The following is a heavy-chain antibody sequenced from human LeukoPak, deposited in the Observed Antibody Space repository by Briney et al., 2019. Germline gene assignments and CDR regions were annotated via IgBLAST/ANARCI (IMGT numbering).Heavy chain of an antibody. CDR2: IYYSGST. V-gene: IGHV4-31*03. CDR1: GGSISSGGYY. D-gene: IGHD6-19*01. CDR3: ARDSSGWTDY. J-gene: IGHJ4*02. Sequence: SQTLSLTCTVSGGSISSGGYYWSWIRQHPGKGLEWIGYIYYSGSTYYNPSLKNRVTISVDTSKNQFSLKLSSVTAADTAVYYCARDSSGWTDYWGQGTLVTVSS.